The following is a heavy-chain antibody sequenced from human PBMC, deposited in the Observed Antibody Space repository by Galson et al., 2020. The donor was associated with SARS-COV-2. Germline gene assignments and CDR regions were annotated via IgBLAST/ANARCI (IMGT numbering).Heavy chain of an antibody. Sequence: GGSLRLSCAASGFTFTKYWMSWVRRAPGKGLEWVANMKLDGSDKYYADSMKGRFTISRDNAKNSLYLQMDSLRADDTAVYYCTRLANWNYDSYYFGMDVWGQGTTVTVSS. CDR3: TRLANWNYDSYYFGMDV. CDR1: GFTFTKYW. D-gene: IGHD1-7*01. J-gene: IGHJ6*02. CDR2: MKLDGSDK. V-gene: IGHV3-7*01.